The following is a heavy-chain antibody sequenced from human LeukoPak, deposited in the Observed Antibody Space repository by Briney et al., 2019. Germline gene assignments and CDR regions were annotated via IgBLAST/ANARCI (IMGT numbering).Heavy chain of an antibody. Sequence: SETLSLTCAVYGVSFSGYYWSWIRQPPGKGLEWIGEINHSGSTNYNPSLKSRVTISVDTSKNQFSLKLSSVTAADTAVYYCARGRPPGYWGQGTLVTVSS. CDR2: INHSGST. V-gene: IGHV4-34*01. J-gene: IGHJ4*02. CDR1: GVSFSGYY. CDR3: ARGRPPGY.